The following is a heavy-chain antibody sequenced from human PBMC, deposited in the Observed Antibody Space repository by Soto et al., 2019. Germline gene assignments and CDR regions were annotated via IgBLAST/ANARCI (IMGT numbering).Heavy chain of an antibody. J-gene: IGHJ4*02. Sequence: PSETLSLTCTVSGGSISSYYWSWIRQPPGKGLEWIGYIYYSGSTNYNPSLKSRVTISVDTSKNQFSLKLSSVTAADTAVYYCARQRGVSVSYYYDSSRYFDYWGQGTLVTVSS. CDR1: GGSISSYY. D-gene: IGHD3-22*01. CDR3: ARQRGVSVSYYYDSSRYFDY. V-gene: IGHV4-59*08. CDR2: IYYSGST.